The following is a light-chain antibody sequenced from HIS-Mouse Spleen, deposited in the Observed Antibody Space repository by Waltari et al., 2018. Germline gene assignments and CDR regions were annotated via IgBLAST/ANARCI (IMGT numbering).Light chain of an antibody. CDR2: DVR. J-gene: IGLJ2*01. CDR1: SSDVGGYNY. V-gene: IGLV2-11*01. Sequence: QSALTQPRSVSGSPGQSVTISRTGTSSDVGGYNYVTWYQQHPGKAPTLMIYDVRKRPSGVPDRFSGSKSGNTASLTISGLQAEDEADYYCCSYAGSYTLVFGGGTKLTVL. CDR3: CSYAGSYTLV.